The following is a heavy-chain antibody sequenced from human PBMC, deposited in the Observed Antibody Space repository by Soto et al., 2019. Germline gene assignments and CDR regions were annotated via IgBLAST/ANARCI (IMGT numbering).Heavy chain of an antibody. CDR3: AREIVTAGGNNYFDP. CDR1: GGTVASSHW. V-gene: IGHV4-4*02. Sequence: SETLSLTCGVSGGTVASSHWWSWVRQSSGGGLEWIGNVYHTGDTNFNPSLQSRVTISVDKSNNQFSLRLNSLTAADTAVYFCAREIVTAGGNNYFDPWGPGTLVTVSS. J-gene: IGHJ5*02. CDR2: VYHTGDT. D-gene: IGHD2-21*02.